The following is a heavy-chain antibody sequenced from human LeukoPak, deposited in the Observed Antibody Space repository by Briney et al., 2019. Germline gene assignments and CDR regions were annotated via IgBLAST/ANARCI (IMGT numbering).Heavy chain of an antibody. CDR1: GGSISSYY. CDR3: AKKSCSSTSCYAFDI. CDR2: IYYSGST. Sequence: SETLSLTCTVSGGSISSYYWSWIRQPPGKGLEWTGYIYYSGSTYYNPSLKSRVTISVDTSKNQFSLRLSSVTAADTAVYYCAKKSCSSTSCYAFDIWGQGTMVTVSS. J-gene: IGHJ3*02. V-gene: IGHV4-59*08. D-gene: IGHD2-2*01.